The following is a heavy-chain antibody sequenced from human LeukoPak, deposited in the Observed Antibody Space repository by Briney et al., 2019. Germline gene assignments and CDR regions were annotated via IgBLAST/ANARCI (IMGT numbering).Heavy chain of an antibody. CDR2: ISYDGSNK. J-gene: IGHJ4*02. V-gene: IGHV3-30*04. D-gene: IGHD6-13*01. CDR3: AAGTFPFYFDY. Sequence: GRSLRLSCAASGFTFSSYAMHWVRQAPGKGLEWVAVISYDGSNKYYADSVEGRFTISRDNSKNTLYLQMNSLRAEDTAVYYCAAGTFPFYFDYWGQGTLVTVSS. CDR1: GFTFSSYA.